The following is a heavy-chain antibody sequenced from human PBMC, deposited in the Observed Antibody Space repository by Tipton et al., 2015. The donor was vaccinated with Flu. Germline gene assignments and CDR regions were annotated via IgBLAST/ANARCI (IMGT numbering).Heavy chain of an antibody. CDR3: VRVTYFYDSHGAGEVLHI. D-gene: IGHD3-22*01. CDR2: INWVSSAM. CDR1: GFTFDDYT. Sequence: SLRLSCAASGFTFDDYTMHWVRQAPGKGLEWVSSINWVSSAMDYADSVRGRFTIARDNAKNSLYLQMSSLRVEDTAVYYCVRVTYFYDSHGAGEVLHIWGQGTMVTVSS. J-gene: IGHJ3*02. V-gene: IGHV3-9*01.